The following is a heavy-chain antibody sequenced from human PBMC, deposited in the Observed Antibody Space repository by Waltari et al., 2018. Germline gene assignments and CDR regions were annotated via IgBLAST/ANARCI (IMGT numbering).Heavy chain of an antibody. J-gene: IGHJ4*02. CDR1: GFSFLGFA. V-gene: IGHV3-23*01. Sequence: EVQLLESAGGLVQPGEALRLSCAASGFSFLGFAMTWVRRAPGVGLECVASSSGSGATPFYAGSVEGQFTIVGDNSRDTVYLQMNSLRVDDSAVYYCAKGSRDYTNYFFDSWGQGRWSPSPQ. CDR3: AKGSRDYTNYFFDS. D-gene: IGHD3-3*01. CDR2: SSGSGATP.